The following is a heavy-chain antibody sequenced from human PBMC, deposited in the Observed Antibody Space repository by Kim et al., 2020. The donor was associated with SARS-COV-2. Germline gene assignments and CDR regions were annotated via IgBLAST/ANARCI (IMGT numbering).Heavy chain of an antibody. Sequence: SETLSLTCAVSGGSISSSNWWSWVRQPPGKGLEWIGEIYHSGSTNYNPSLKSRVTISVDKSKNQFSLKLSSVTAADTAVYYCASYSDYYDSSGYYYRYFDYWGQGTLVTVSS. V-gene: IGHV4-4*02. D-gene: IGHD3-22*01. CDR2: IYHSGST. J-gene: IGHJ4*02. CDR1: GGSISSSNW. CDR3: ASYSDYYDSSGYYYRYFDY.